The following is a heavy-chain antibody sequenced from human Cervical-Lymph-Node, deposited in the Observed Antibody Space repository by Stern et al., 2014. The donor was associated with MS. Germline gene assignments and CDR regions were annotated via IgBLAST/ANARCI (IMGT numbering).Heavy chain of an antibody. Sequence: VQLVESGPGLVRPSQTLSLTCTVSGGSISSGGHNWSWIRQHPGKGLEWIGYIYYSGSTYYNPSLKSRLTISVDTSKNQFSLYLSSVTAADTAVYYCARGGPPYSSNWYYFDYWGQGTLVTVSS. V-gene: IGHV4-31*03. J-gene: IGHJ4*02. D-gene: IGHD6-13*01. CDR1: GGSISSGGHN. CDR3: ARGGPPYSSNWYYFDY. CDR2: IYYSGST.